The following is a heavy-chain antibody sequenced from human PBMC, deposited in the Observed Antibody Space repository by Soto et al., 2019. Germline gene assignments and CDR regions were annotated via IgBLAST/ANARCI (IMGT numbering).Heavy chain of an antibody. CDR1: GYTFTSYD. J-gene: IGHJ4*01. CDR2: MNPNSGNT. V-gene: IGHV1-8*01. Sequence: GASVKVSCKASGYTFTSYDINWVRQATGQGLEWMGWMNPNSGNTGYAQKFQGRVTMTRNTSISTAYMELSSLRSEDTAIYYCAKDPYSGYFLRVDYWGHGTLVTVSS. CDR3: AKDPYSGYFLRVDY. D-gene: IGHD5-12*01.